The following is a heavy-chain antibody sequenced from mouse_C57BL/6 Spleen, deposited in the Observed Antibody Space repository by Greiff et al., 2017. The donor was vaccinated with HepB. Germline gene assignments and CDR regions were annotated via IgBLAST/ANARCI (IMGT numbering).Heavy chain of an antibody. D-gene: IGHD2-2*01. CDR3: TRAVRSYFDY. J-gene: IGHJ2*01. CDR1: GYTFTDYE. CDR2: IDPETGGT. Sequence: VQLVESGAELVRPGASVTLSCKASGYTFTDYEMHWVKQTPVHGLEWIGAIDPETGGTAYNQKFKGKAILTADKSSSTAYMELRSLTSEDSAVYYCTRAVRSYFDYWGQGTTLTVSS. V-gene: IGHV1-15*01.